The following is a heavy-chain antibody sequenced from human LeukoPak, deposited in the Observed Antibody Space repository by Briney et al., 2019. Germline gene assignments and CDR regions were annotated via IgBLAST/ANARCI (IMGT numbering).Heavy chain of an antibody. V-gene: IGHV3-11*01. CDR2: ISSSGSTI. J-gene: IGHJ6*02. CDR3: ARGMGISSSWSYYYYYYGMDV. CDR1: GFTFSDYY. Sequence: GGSLRLSCAASGFTFSDYYMSWIRQAPGKGLEWVSYISSSGSTIYYADSVKGRFTISRDNAKNSLYLQMYSLRAEDTAVYYCARGMGISSSWSYYYYYYGMDVWGQGTTVTVSS. D-gene: IGHD6-13*01.